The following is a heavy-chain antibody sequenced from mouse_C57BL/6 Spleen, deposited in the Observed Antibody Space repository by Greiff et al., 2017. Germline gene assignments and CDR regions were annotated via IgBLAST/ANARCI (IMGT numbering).Heavy chain of an antibody. V-gene: IGHV14-3*01. Sequence: EVQLQQSVAELVRPGASVKLSCTASGFNIKNTYMHWVKQRPEQGLEWIGRIDPANGNTKYAPKFQGKATISADTSSNTAYLQLSSLTSGATAIYYCARGSNGIHYDYDPAWFAYWGQGTLVSVSA. CDR3: ARGSNGIHYDYDPAWFAY. CDR2: IDPANGNT. D-gene: IGHD2-4*01. J-gene: IGHJ3*01. CDR1: GFNIKNTY.